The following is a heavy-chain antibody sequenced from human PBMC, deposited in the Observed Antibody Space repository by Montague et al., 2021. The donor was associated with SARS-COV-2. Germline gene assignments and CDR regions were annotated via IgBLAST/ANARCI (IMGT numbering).Heavy chain of an antibody. V-gene: IGHV4-38-2*02. CDR3: AREHWENYYDFWSGTNLASDYPYYGMDV. Sequence: SETLSLTCTVSGYSISDGYYWVWIRQPPGKGLEWIGNIFQSGTTYYNPSLERRSTMSVDTPKNQFSLKLCSVTAADTAVYYCAREHWENYYDFWSGTNLASDYPYYGMDVWGQGTTVTVSS. CDR2: IFQSGTT. J-gene: IGHJ6*02. CDR1: GYSISDGYY. D-gene: IGHD3-3*01.